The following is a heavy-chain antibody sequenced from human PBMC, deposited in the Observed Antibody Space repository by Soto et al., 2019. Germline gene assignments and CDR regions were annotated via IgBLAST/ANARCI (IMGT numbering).Heavy chain of an antibody. CDR3: ARRKVQELLTTTSYYYYMYV. J-gene: IGHJ6*03. D-gene: IGHD1-7*01. CDR2: IIPILGIA. Sequence: GASVKVSCKASGGTFSSYTISWVRQAPGQGLEWMGRIIPILGIANYAQKFQGRVTITADKSTSTAYMELSSLRSEDTAVYYCARRKVQELLTTTSYYYYMYVWGKGTTVTVSS. V-gene: IGHV1-69*02. CDR1: GGTFSSYT.